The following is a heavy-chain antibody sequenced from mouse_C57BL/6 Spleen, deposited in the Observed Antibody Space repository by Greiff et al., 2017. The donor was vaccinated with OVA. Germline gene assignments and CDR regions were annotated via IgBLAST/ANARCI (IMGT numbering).Heavy chain of an antibody. Sequence: QVQLQQPGAELVRPGSSVKLSCKASGYTFTSYWMHWVKQRPIQGLEWIGNIDPSDSETHYNQKFKDKATLTVDKSASTAYMQLSSLTSEDSAVYYCATYGSSDFAYWGQGTLVTVSA. V-gene: IGHV1-52*01. CDR3: ATYGSSDFAY. D-gene: IGHD1-1*01. CDR2: IDPSDSET. CDR1: GYTFTSYW. J-gene: IGHJ3*01.